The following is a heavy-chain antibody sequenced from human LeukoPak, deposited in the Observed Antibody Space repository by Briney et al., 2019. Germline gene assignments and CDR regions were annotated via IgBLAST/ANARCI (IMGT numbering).Heavy chain of an antibody. CDR3: ASTYCGGDCYSGWFDP. D-gene: IGHD2-21*02. Sequence: SVKVSCKASGGTFSSYAISWVRQAPGQGLEWMGRIIPILGIANYAQKFQGRVTITADKSTSTAYMELSSLRSEDTAVYYCASTYCGGDCYSGWFDPWGQGTLVTVSS. J-gene: IGHJ5*02. CDR2: IIPILGIA. CDR1: GGTFSSYA. V-gene: IGHV1-69*04.